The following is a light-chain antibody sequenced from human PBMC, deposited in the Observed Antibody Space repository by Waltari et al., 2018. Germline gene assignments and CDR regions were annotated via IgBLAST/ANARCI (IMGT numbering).Light chain of an antibody. J-gene: IGLJ2*01. CDR3: QSTDSTVSYPVV. V-gene: IGLV3-25*03. CDR1: ALPKRY. Sequence: SYELTQPPSVSVSPGQTARITYSGAALPKRYAYWYQQKPGQAPVLLIFNDNERPSAIPERFSGTSSGTTVTLTISGVQAEDEADYYCQSTDSTVSYPVVFGGGSKLTVL. CDR2: NDN.